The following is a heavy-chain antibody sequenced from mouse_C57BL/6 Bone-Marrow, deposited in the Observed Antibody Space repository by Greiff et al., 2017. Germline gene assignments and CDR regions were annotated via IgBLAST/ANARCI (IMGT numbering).Heavy chain of an antibody. V-gene: IGHV1-15*01. CDR1: GYTFTDYE. Sequence: QVTLKVSGAELVRPGASVTLSCTASGYTFTDYEMHWVKQTPVHGLEWIGAIDPATGGTAYNQKFKGKAILTADKSSSTAYMELRSLTSEDSAVYYYSLWMGLAYWGQGTLVTVSA. J-gene: IGHJ3*01. CDR3: SLWMGLAY. CDR2: IDPATGGT. D-gene: IGHD6-2*01.